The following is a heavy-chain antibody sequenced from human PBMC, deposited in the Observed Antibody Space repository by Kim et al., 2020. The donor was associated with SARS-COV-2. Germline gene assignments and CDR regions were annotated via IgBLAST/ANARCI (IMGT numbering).Heavy chain of an antibody. Sequence: GGSLRLSCAASGFTFSSYAMHWVRQAPGKGLEWVAVISYDGSNKYYADSVKGRFTISRDNSKNTLYLQMNSLRAEDTAVYYCARGPLLWLGELFDYWGQGTLVTVSS. J-gene: IGHJ4*02. D-gene: IGHD3-10*01. V-gene: IGHV3-30*04. CDR1: GFTFSSYA. CDR3: ARGPLLWLGELFDY. CDR2: ISYDGSNK.